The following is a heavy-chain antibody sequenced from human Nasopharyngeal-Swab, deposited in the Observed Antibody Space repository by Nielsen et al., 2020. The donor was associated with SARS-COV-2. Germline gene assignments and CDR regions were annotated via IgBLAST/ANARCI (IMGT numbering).Heavy chain of an antibody. Sequence: GALKISCAASGFTFSSYWMHWVRQAPGKGLMWVSRINSDGSSTTYADSVKGRFTISRDNAKNTLYLQMNSLRAEDTAVYYCARAGNGDYVPPDYWGQGTLVTVSS. D-gene: IGHD4-17*01. CDR2: INSDGSST. CDR3: ARAGNGDYVPPDY. V-gene: IGHV3-74*01. J-gene: IGHJ4*02. CDR1: GFTFSSYW.